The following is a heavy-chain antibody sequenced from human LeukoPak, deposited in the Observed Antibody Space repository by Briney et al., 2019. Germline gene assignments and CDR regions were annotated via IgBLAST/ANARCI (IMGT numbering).Heavy chain of an antibody. CDR3: ARSSAVYYYYYMDV. Sequence: GESLKISCKGSGYSFTRHWIGWVRQMPGKGLGWMGIIYPGDSDTRYSPSFQGQVTISADKSISTAYLQWSSLQASDTAMYYCARSSAVYYYYYMDVWGKGTTVTVSS. CDR2: IYPGDSDT. V-gene: IGHV5-51*01. D-gene: IGHD6-6*01. CDR1: GYSFTRHW. J-gene: IGHJ6*03.